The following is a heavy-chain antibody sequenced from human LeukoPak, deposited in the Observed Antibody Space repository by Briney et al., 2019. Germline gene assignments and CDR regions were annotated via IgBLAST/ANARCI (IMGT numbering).Heavy chain of an antibody. Sequence: PTGGSLRLSCAASGFTFSSYAMSWVRQAPGKGLEWVSAISGSGGSTYHADSVKGRFTISRDNSKNTLYLQMNSLRAEDTAVYYCAKDAVGPDPLGGDAFDIWGQGTMVTVSS. CDR3: AKDAVGPDPLGGDAFDI. J-gene: IGHJ3*02. V-gene: IGHV3-23*01. D-gene: IGHD3-10*01. CDR1: GFTFSSYA. CDR2: ISGSGGST.